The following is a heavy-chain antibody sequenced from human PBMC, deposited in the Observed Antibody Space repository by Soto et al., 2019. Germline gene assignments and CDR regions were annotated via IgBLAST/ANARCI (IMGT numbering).Heavy chain of an antibody. D-gene: IGHD4-4*01. Sequence: EVPLGESGGGLVQPGGSLRLSCTAAGFTFSDSWMTWVRQAPGKGLEWVARIKPDESEKKYADSVKGRFSISRDNAKNSMYLQMDSLRGEDTAVYYCVRGGSNYASWGQGTLVTVSS. V-gene: IGHV3-7*01. CDR1: GFTFSDSW. J-gene: IGHJ5*02. CDR2: IKPDESEK. CDR3: VRGGSNYAS.